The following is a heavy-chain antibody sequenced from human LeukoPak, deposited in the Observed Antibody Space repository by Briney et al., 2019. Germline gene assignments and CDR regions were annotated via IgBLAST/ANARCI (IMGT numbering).Heavy chain of an antibody. J-gene: IGHJ4*02. CDR1: GFTFSSYG. CDR2: IRSDGSNK. V-gene: IGHV3-30*02. D-gene: IGHD4-17*01. CDR3: AKEGRYGEYFDY. Sequence: GGSLRLSCAASGFTFSSYGMHWVRQAPGRGLKWVAFIRSDGSNKYYADSVKGRFTISRDNSKNTLYLQMNSLRAEDTAVYYCAKEGRYGEYFDYWGQGTLVTVSS.